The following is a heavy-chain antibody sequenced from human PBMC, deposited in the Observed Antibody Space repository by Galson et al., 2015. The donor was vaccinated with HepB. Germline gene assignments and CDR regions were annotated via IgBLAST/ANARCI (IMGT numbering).Heavy chain of an antibody. CDR1: GFTFSNYA. CDR2: ITGSGDDT. Sequence: SLRLSCAASGFTFSNYAMTWVRQAPGKGLEWVSTITGSGDDTYYPDSVKGRFTISRDNSKNTFFLQMNSLRAEDTAVYYCAKDRHYFESSGYIDAFNIWGQGTMVTVSS. CDR3: AKDRHYFESSGYIDAFNI. V-gene: IGHV3-23*01. J-gene: IGHJ3*02. D-gene: IGHD3-22*01.